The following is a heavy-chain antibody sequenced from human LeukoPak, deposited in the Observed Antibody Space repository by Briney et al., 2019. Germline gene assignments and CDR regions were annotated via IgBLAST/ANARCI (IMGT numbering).Heavy chain of an antibody. CDR2: IIPIFGTA. J-gene: IGHJ4*02. D-gene: IGHD2-2*01. V-gene: IGHV1-69*05. Sequence: SVKVSCKASGGTFSSYAISWLRQAPGQGLEWMGGIIPIFGTANYAQKFQGRVTITTDESTSTAYMELSSLRSEDTAVYYCARGGKVVPAAIVADYFDYWGQGTLVTVSS. CDR1: GGTFSSYA. CDR3: ARGGKVVPAAIVADYFDY.